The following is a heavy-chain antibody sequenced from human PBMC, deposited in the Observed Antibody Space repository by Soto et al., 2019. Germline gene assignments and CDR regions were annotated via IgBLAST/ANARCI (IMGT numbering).Heavy chain of an antibody. V-gene: IGHV1-46*01. CDR3: AREKEVVVAVQYYYYGMDV. D-gene: IGHD2-15*01. Sequence: VASVNVSSKSSGYTFTSYYIHWVRQAPGQGLACMGIINPRGGSTSYAQKFQGRVTMTRDTSTSTVYMELSSLRSEDTAVYYCAREKEVVVAVQYYYYGMDVWGQGTTVTFSS. J-gene: IGHJ6*02. CDR1: GYTFTSYY. CDR2: INPRGGST.